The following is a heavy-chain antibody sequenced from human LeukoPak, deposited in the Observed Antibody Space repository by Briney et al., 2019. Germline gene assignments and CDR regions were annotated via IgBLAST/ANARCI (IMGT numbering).Heavy chain of an antibody. J-gene: IGHJ3*02. D-gene: IGHD6-19*01. CDR2: ISAYNGNT. V-gene: IGHV1-18*01. Sequence: GASVKVSCKASGYTFTSYGISWVRQAPGQGLEWMGWISAYNGNTNYAQRLQGRVTMTTDTSTSTAYMELRSLRSDDTAVYYCARPYSSGWYSTLDAFDIWGQGTMVTVSS. CDR3: ARPYSSGWYSTLDAFDI. CDR1: GYTFTSYG.